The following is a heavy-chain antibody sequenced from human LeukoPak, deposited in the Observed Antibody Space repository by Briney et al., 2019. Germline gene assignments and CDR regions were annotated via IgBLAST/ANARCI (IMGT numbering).Heavy chain of an antibody. CDR1: GFTFSSYG. CDR2: ISYDGSNK. D-gene: IGHD3-10*01. J-gene: IGHJ3*02. CDR3: AKASAGRDNI. Sequence: GGSLRLSCAASGFTFSSYGMHWVRQAPGKGLEWVAVISYDGSNKYYADSVKGQFTISRDNSKNTLYLQMNSLRAEDTAVYYCAKASAGRDNIWGQGTMVTVSS. V-gene: IGHV3-30*18.